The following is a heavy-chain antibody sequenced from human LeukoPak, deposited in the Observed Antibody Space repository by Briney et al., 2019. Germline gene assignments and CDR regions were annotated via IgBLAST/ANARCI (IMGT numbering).Heavy chain of an antibody. CDR2: ISSGSSTI. D-gene: IGHD6-13*01. J-gene: IGHJ3*02. CDR3: ARGAAGAFDI. V-gene: IGHV3-48*01. CDR1: GFTFSSYS. Sequence: TGGSLRLSCAASGFTFSSYSINWVRQAPGKGLEWVSYISSGSSTIYYADSVKGRFTISRDNSKNTLYLQMNSLRAEDTAVYYCARGAAGAFDIWGQGTMVTVSS.